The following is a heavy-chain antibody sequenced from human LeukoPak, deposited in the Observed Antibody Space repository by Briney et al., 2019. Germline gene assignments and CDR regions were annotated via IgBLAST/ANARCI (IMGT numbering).Heavy chain of an antibody. CDR1: GASIRSYY. J-gene: IGHJ4*02. CDR2: IHYSEGT. Sequence: SETLSLTCTVSGASIRSYYWSWIRQPPGKGVEWIGYIHYSEGTKYNPSLKSRVTISVDTSKNQFSLKLSSVTAADTAVYYCARQYYYYSIDSWGQGTLVTVSS. D-gene: IGHD3-22*01. V-gene: IGHV4-59*08. CDR3: ARQYYYYSIDS.